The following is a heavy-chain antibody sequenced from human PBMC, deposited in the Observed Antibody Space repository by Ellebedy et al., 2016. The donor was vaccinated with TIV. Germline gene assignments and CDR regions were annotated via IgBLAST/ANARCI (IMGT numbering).Heavy chain of an antibody. CDR2: IKSKTDYGTR. CDR1: GFTFSNAW. J-gene: IGHJ4*02. D-gene: IGHD2-15*01. V-gene: IGHV3-15*01. CDR3: AAGTGRTDFDY. Sequence: GESLKISXAASGFTFSNAWMSWVRQAPGKGLEWVGRIKSKTDYGTRDFAAPLRGRFTISRDDSKNTLYQQMNSLETEDTAVYYCAAGTGRTDFDYWGQGTLVTVSS.